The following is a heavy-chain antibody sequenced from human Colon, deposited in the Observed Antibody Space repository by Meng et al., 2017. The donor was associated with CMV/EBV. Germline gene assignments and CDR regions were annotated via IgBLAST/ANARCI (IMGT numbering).Heavy chain of an antibody. V-gene: IGHV3-33*01. Sequence: GGSLRLSCAASGFTFSKYGIHWVRQAPGKGLEWVAVIRYDGSNKSYADSVKGRFTISRDNSKNTLYLQMNSLRAEDTAVYYCAMRPQSELRGGYDLWGQGTMVTVSS. D-gene: IGHD1-7*01. CDR2: IRYDGSNK. CDR3: AMRPQSELRGGYDL. CDR1: GFTFSKYG. J-gene: IGHJ3*01.